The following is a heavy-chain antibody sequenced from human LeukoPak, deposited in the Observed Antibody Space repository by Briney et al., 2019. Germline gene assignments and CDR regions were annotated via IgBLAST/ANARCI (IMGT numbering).Heavy chain of an antibody. CDR2: ISSSSPYM. CDR1: GFTFSSYS. Sequence: GGSLRLSCAASGFTFSSYSMNWVRQAPGKGLEWVSSISSSSPYMYYADSVKGRFTISRDNAKNSLYLQMNSLRAEDTAVYYCARAPGWDIVVVPAATSNYYYMDVWGKGTTVTVSS. CDR3: ARAPGWDIVVVPAATSNYYYMDV. V-gene: IGHV3-21*01. J-gene: IGHJ6*03. D-gene: IGHD2-2*01.